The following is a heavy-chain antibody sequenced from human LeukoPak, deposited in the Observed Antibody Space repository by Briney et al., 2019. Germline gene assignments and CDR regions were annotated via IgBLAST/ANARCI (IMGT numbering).Heavy chain of an antibody. CDR1: GFTFSTYG. Sequence: GGSLRLSCAASGFTFSTYGMYWVRQAPGKGLEWVAVIKYDGSIKYYADSVKGRFTISRGNSENTLYLQMNSLRAEDTAMYYCARGVHTNYYDSSGFDYWGQGTLVTVSS. CDR3: ARGVHTNYYDSSGFDY. V-gene: IGHV3-33*01. J-gene: IGHJ4*02. CDR2: IKYDGSIK. D-gene: IGHD3-22*01.